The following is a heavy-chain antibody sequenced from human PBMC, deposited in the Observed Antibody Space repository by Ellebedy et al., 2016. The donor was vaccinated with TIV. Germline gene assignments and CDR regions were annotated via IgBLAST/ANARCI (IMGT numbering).Heavy chain of an antibody. V-gene: IGHV4-39*07. J-gene: IGHJ3*02. CDR3: ARDPLGQVVDI. D-gene: IGHD2-15*01. CDR1: GASISGSSYF. Sequence: GSLRLXXTVSGASISGSSYFWGWIRQPPGKGLEWIGRIYSSGSTTYSSSLKSRVTMSVDPSKNQFSLKLTSVTAADTAVYYCARDPLGQVVDIWGQGTVVTVSS. CDR2: IYSSGST.